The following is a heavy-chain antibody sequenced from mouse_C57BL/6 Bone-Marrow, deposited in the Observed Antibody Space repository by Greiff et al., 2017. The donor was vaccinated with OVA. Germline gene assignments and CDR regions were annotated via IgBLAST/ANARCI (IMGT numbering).Heavy chain of an antibody. Sequence: VQLKESGGGLVQPGGSLKLSCVASGFTFSNYWMNWVRQSPEKGLEWVAQIRLKSDNYATHYAESVKGRFTISRDDSKSSVYLQMNNLRAEDTGIYYCTGYYYGSAYWGQGTLVTVSA. V-gene: IGHV6-3*01. CDR3: TGYYYGSAY. J-gene: IGHJ3*01. CDR1: GFTFSNYW. D-gene: IGHD1-1*01. CDR2: IRLKSDNYAT.